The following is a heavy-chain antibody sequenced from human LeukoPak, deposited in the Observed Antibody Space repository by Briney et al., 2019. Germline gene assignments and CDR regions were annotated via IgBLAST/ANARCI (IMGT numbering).Heavy chain of an antibody. CDR3: AKTNRDGYNYHFDY. V-gene: IGHV3-33*06. D-gene: IGHD5-24*01. CDR1: GFTFSSYG. Sequence: PGGSLRLSCAASGFTFSSYGMQWVRQAPGKGLEWVAVIWYDGSNKYYADSVKGRFTISRDNSKNTLYLQMNSLRAEDSAVYYCAKTNRDGYNYHFDYWGQGTLVTVSS. J-gene: IGHJ4*02. CDR2: IWYDGSNK.